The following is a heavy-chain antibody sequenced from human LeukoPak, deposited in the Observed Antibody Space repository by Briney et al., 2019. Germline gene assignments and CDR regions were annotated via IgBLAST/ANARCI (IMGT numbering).Heavy chain of an antibody. Sequence: PSETLSLTCTVSGGSFSSSSYYWGWIRQPPGKGLEWIGYIYHSGSTYYNPSLKSRVTISVDRSKNQFSLKLSSVTAADTAVYYCARGESSDGGAFDIWGQGTMVTVSS. J-gene: IGHJ3*02. D-gene: IGHD3-10*01. CDR1: GGSFSSSSYY. V-gene: IGHV4-39*07. CDR2: IYHSGST. CDR3: ARGESSDGGAFDI.